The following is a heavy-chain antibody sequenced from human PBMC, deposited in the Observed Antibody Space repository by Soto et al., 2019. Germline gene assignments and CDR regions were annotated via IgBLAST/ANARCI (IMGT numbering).Heavy chain of an antibody. CDR1: GYTFTGYY. D-gene: IGHD3-22*01. CDR3: ARDDKGGYDSSGYYYLFDY. J-gene: IGHJ4*02. CDR2: INPNSGGT. V-gene: IGHV1-2*04. Sequence: ASVKVSCKASGYTFTGYYMHWVRQAPGQGLEWMGWINPNSGGTHFAQKFQGWVTMTRETSTSTAYMELRSLISDDTAVYYCARDDKGGYDSSGYYYLFDYWGQGTLVTVSS.